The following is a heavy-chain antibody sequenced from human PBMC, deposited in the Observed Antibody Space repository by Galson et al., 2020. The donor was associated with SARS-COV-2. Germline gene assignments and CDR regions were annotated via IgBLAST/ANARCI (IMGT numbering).Heavy chain of an antibody. D-gene: IGHD2-15*01. CDR2: TSGNGGSA. J-gene: IGHJ3*01. CDR3: ATPRLQTIDAFDF. V-gene: IGHV3-23*01. Sequence: GGSLRLSCAASAFTFSRYAMSWVRQAPGKGLEWVSATSGNGGSAYYADSVKGQFTISRDNSKNTLYVQMNSLRAEDTAVYYCATPRLQTIDAFDFWGQGTMVTVSS. CDR1: AFTFSRYA.